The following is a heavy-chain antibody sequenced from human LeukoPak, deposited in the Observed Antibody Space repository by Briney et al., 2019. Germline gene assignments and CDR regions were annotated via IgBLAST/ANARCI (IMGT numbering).Heavy chain of an antibody. Sequence: SETLSLTCTASVASLAGYYWSWIRQPAGKGLEWIGRIYISDDARYNPSLKSRVTMSIDTSKKQFSLILRSVTAADTAVYYCARDRDIAADGMEGGDAFDIWGPGTLVTVS. D-gene: IGHD6-13*01. CDR3: ARDRDIAADGMEGGDAFDI. J-gene: IGHJ3*02. CDR1: VASLAGYY. CDR2: IYISDDA. V-gene: IGHV4-4*07.